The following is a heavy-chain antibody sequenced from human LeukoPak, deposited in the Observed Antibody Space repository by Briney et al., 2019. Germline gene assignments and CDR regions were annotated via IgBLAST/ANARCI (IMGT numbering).Heavy chain of an antibody. Sequence: ASVKVSCKASGYTFTGYYMHWVRQAPGQGLEWMGWINPNSGGTNYAQKFQGRVTMTRDTSISTAYMELSRLRSDDTAVYYCARGAFPTFLYFDYWGQGTLVTVSS. D-gene: IGHD2/OR15-2a*01. CDR1: GYTFTGYY. CDR3: ARGAFPTFLYFDY. J-gene: IGHJ4*02. CDR2: INPNSGGT. V-gene: IGHV1-2*02.